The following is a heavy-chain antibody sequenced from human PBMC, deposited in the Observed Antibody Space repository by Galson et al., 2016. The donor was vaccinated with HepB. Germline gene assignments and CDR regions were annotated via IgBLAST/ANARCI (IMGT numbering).Heavy chain of an antibody. V-gene: IGHV3-21*01. J-gene: IGHJ5*02. CDR2: IKSDGGYI. CDR1: GFSFSSYN. CDR3: ARAGSNTSSTNWFDP. Sequence: SLRLSCAASGFSFSSYNMNWVRQAPGKGLEWVSSIKSDGGYIYYGDSVEGRFTISRDNAKNSLYLQMNSLRAEDTAVYYCARAGSNTSSTNWFDPWGQGTLVTVSS. D-gene: IGHD2-2*01.